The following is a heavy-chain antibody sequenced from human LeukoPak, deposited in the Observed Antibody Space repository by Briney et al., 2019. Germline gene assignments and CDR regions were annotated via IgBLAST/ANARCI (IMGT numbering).Heavy chain of an antibody. D-gene: IGHD3-22*01. V-gene: IGHV4-34*01. CDR2: INHSGST. CDR1: GGSFSDYY. Sequence: SETLSLTCAVYGGSFSDYYWSWIRQPPGKGLEWIGEINHSGSTNYNPSLKSRVTISVDTSKNQFSLKLSSVTAADTAVYYCARHVWTMIVVGYLFDYWGQGTLVTVSS. J-gene: IGHJ4*02. CDR3: ARHVWTMIVVGYLFDY.